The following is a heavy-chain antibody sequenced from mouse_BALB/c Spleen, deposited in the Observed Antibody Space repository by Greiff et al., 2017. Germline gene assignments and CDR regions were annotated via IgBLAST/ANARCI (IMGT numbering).Heavy chain of an antibody. V-gene: IGHV5-15*02. CDR1: GFTFSDYG. D-gene: IGHD2-10*02. Sequence: EVQLVESGGGLVQPGGSRKLSCAASGFTFSDYGMAWVRQAPGKGPEWVAFISNLAYSIYYADTVTGRFTISRENAKNTLYLEMSSLRSEDTAMYYCARRGNLVWYPLDYWGQGTLVTVSA. J-gene: IGHJ3*01. CDR2: ISNLAYSI. CDR3: ARRGNLVWYPLDY.